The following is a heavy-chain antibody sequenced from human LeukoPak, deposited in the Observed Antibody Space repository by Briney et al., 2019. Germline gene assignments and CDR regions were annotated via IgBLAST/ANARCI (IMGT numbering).Heavy chain of an antibody. CDR2: ISSSSSTT. Sequence: GGSLRLSCTASGFTFSVYEMNWVRQAPGKGLEWVSYISSSSSTTYYADSVKGRFTVSRDNAKNSLYLQMNSLRAEDTAVYYCARDSQRDSDDCFDMWGQGTLVTVSS. CDR3: ARDSQRDSDDCFDM. CDR1: GFTFSVYE. J-gene: IGHJ3*02. D-gene: IGHD5-18*01. V-gene: IGHV3-48*03.